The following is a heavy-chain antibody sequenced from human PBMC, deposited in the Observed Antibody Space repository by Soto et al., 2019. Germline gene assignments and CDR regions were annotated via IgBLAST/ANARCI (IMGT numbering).Heavy chain of an antibody. CDR3: ARDPHGDYDFDS. CDR2: INPYNRNT. Sequence: ASVKVSCKASGYTFTSYGISWVRQAPGQGLEWMAWINPYNRNTNYAQNLQGRVTLTTYTSTTTAYMELRSLRSDDTAVYYCARDPHGDYDFDSWGQGTLVTVSS. V-gene: IGHV1-18*01. D-gene: IGHD4-17*01. CDR1: GYTFTSYG. J-gene: IGHJ4*02.